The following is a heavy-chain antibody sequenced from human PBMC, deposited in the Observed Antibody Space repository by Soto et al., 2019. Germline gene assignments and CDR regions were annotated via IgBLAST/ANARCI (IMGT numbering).Heavy chain of an antibody. V-gene: IGHV3-9*01. D-gene: IGHD3-22*01. Sequence: GGSLRLSCAASGFPFEDYAMHWVLLAPGKGLEWVSGISWNSGSIGYADSVKGRFTISRDNAKNSLYLQMNSLRAEDTALYYCAKDRNYDSSGYPDYWGQGTLVTVSS. CDR3: AKDRNYDSSGYPDY. CDR1: GFPFEDYA. J-gene: IGHJ4*02. CDR2: ISWNSGSI.